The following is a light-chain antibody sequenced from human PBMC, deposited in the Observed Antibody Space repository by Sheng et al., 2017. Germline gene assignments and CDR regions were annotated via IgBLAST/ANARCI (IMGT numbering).Light chain of an antibody. CDR1: QSVLHTSNNKNY. J-gene: IGKJ2*01. CDR3: HQYYTSPFT. CDR2: WAS. V-gene: IGKV4-1*01. Sequence: DIVMTQSPDSLAVSLGERATINCKSSQSVLHTSNNKNYFAWYQQKPGQPPKLLIYWASARKSGVPDRFSGSGSGTDFTLTISSLQAEDVAVYYCHQYYTSPFTFGQGTKLEIK.